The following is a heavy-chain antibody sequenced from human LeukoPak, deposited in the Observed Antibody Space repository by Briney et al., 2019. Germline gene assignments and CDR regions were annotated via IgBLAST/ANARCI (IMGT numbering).Heavy chain of an antibody. V-gene: IGHV1-69*13. Sequence: ASVKVSCKASGGTFSSYAISWVRQAPGQGLEWMGGIIPIFGTANYAQKFQGRVTITADESTSTAYMELSSLRSEDTAVYYCARRKSGFGELFYFDYWGQGTLVTVSS. CDR2: IIPIFGTA. CDR1: GGTFSSYA. J-gene: IGHJ4*02. CDR3: ARRKSGFGELFYFDY. D-gene: IGHD3-10*01.